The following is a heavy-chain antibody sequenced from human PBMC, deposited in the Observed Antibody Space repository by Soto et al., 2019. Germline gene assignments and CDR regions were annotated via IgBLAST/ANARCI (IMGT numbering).Heavy chain of an antibody. CDR1: GWSFSGYY. J-gene: IGHJ4*02. D-gene: IGHD5-18*01. CDR3: ASQQGIVDTALVLGNF. V-gene: IGHV4-34*01. Sequence: XETLSLTFAVDGWSFSGYYWTWIRKPPGKGLEWIGEINHSGSSNYNPSLKSRVTISVDTSKNQLSLKLNSVTAADTAVYYCASQQGIVDTALVLGNFWGQGTQVTVSS. CDR2: INHSGSS.